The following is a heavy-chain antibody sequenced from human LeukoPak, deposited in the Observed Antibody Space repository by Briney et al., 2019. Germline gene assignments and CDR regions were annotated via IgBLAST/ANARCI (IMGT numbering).Heavy chain of an antibody. Sequence: GGSLRLSCAASGFTFSSYVMSWVRQAPGQGLEWVSTLTGSGGNTYYADSVEGRFTISRDNAKNTLYLQMNSLRAEDTAVYYCARDKGMSSDYWGQGTLVTVSS. J-gene: IGHJ4*02. D-gene: IGHD5/OR15-5a*01. CDR2: LTGSGGNT. CDR1: GFTFSSYV. CDR3: ARDKGMSSDY. V-gene: IGHV3-23*01.